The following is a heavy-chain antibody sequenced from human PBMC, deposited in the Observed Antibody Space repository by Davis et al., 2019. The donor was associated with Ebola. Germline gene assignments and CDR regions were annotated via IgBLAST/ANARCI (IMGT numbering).Heavy chain of an antibody. Sequence: GESLKISCAASGFTFSSYAMHWVRQAPGKGLEWVAVISHDGSNKYYADSVKGRFTISRDNSKNTLYLQMNSLRAEDTAVYYCARSTGMDVWGQGTTVTVSS. CDR1: GFTFSSYA. V-gene: IGHV3-30*04. CDR2: ISHDGSNK. J-gene: IGHJ6*02. CDR3: ARSTGMDV.